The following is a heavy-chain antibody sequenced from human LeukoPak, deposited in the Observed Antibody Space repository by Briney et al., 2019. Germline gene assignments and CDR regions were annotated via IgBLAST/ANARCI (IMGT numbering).Heavy chain of an antibody. CDR2: IYPGDSDT. CDR3: ARQRSGSYFPDLYDY. V-gene: IGHV5-51*01. Sequence: GGSLRLSCAASGFTFSSYSMNWVRQMPGKGLEWMGIIYPGDSDTRYSPSFQGHVTISADKSINTAYLQWSSLKASDTAMYYCARQRSGSYFPDLYDYWGQGTLVTVSS. D-gene: IGHD1-26*01. J-gene: IGHJ4*02. CDR1: GFTFSSYS.